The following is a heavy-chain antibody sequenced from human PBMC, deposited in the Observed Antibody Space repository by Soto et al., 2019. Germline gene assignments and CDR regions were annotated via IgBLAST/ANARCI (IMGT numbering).Heavy chain of an antibody. CDR2: ISGSGGST. CDR3: AKRGPESTTIFGVVITYYYGMDV. D-gene: IGHD3-3*01. CDR1: GFTFNSYA. V-gene: IGHV3-23*01. Sequence: GGSLRLSCAASGFTFNSYAMSRVRQAPGKGLEWVSAISGSGGSTYYADSVKGRFTISRDNSKNTLYLQMNSLGAEDTAVYYCAKRGPESTTIFGVVITYYYGMDVWGQGTTVTVSS. J-gene: IGHJ6*02.